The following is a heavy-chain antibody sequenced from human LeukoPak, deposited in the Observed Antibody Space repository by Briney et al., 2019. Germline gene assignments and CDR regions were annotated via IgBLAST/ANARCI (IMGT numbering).Heavy chain of an antibody. J-gene: IGHJ6*02. Sequence: SQTLSLTCAISVDIVSSDTTACNWIRQSPSRGLEWLGRAYYTSKWITNYAVSVRSRITVNPHTSNTQFSLQLNFVTPEDTAVYYCARGYWAHGMNVWGPGTTVTVSS. CDR1: VDIVSSDTTA. V-gene: IGHV6-1*01. CDR3: ARGYWAHGMNV. CDR2: AYYTSKWIT. D-gene: IGHD6-13*01.